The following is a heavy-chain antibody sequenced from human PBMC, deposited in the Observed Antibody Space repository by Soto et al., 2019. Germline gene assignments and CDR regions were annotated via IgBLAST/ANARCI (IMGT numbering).Heavy chain of an antibody. CDR2: IKVDGSEK. D-gene: IGHD6-13*01. V-gene: IGHV3-7*01. CDR3: ARDSNPTYRSSWYDAFDI. Sequence: GGSLRLSCAASGFTSSSYWMSWVRQAPGKGLEWVANIKVDGSEKNYVDSVKGRFTISRDNAKNSLYLQMDSLRDEDTALYYCARDSNPTYRSSWYDAFDIWGQGTMVTGSS. J-gene: IGHJ3*02. CDR1: GFTSSSYW.